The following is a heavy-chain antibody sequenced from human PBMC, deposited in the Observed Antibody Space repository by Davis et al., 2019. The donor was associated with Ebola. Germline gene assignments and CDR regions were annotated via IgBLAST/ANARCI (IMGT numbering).Heavy chain of an antibody. CDR2: IWYDGSSK. J-gene: IGHJ4*02. CDR1: GFTFNTYG. D-gene: IGHD2-2*01. Sequence: PGGSLRLSCAASGFTFNTYGMHWVRQAPGKGLEWVAVIWYDGSSKYYAESVKGRFTISRDNSKNTLYLQMNSLRAEDTAVYYCAADRTRFADYWGQGTLVTVSS. CDR3: AADRTRFADY. V-gene: IGHV3-30*02.